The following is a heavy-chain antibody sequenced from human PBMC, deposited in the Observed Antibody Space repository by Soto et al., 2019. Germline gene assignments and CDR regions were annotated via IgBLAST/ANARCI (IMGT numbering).Heavy chain of an antibody. CDR1: GGTFSSYA. CDR3: ARSQGSSTSLEIYYYYYYGMDV. V-gene: IGHV1-69*01. Sequence: QVQLVQSGAEVKKPGSSVKVSCKASGGTFSSYAISWVRQAPGQGLEWMGGIIPISETTNYAQKFQGRVTITADESKYTAYMELSSLRSEDTAVYYCARSQGSSTSLEIYYYYYYGMDVWGQGTTVTVSS. CDR2: IIPISETT. J-gene: IGHJ6*02. D-gene: IGHD2-2*01.